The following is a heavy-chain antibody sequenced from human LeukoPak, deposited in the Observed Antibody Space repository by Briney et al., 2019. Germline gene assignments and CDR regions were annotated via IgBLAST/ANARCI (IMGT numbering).Heavy chain of an antibody. J-gene: IGHJ4*02. D-gene: IGHD1-26*01. CDR1: GGSISSYY. CDR3: ARRARGSYSLGY. CDR2: IYTSGST. Sequence: SETLSLTCTVSGGSISSYYWSWIRQPPGKGLEWIGYIYTSGSTNYNPSLKSRVTISVDPSKNQFSLKLSSVTAADTAVYYCARRARGSYSLGYWGQGTLVTVSS. V-gene: IGHV4-4*09.